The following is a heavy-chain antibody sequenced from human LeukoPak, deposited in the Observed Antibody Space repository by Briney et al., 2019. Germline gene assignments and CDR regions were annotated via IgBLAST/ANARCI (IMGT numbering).Heavy chain of an antibody. V-gene: IGHV3-7*01. CDR2: IKQDGSEK. CDR1: GFTVSSNY. CDR3: ASWGCSGGSCYPAFDY. J-gene: IGHJ4*02. D-gene: IGHD2-15*01. Sequence: GGSLRLSCAASGFTVSSNYMSWVRQAPGKGLEWVANIKQDGSEKYYVGSVKGRFTISRDNAKNSLYLQMNSLRAEDTAVYYCASWGCSGGSCYPAFDYWGQGTLVTVSS.